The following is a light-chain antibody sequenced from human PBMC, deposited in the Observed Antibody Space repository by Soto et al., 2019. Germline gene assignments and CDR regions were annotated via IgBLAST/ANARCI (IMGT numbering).Light chain of an antibody. CDR3: ASWDDSLNGVV. CDR1: NSNIGSNT. V-gene: IGLV1-44*01. J-gene: IGLJ2*01. Sequence: QAVVTQPPSASGTPGQRVTISCSGSNSNIGSNTVNWYQQLPGTAPKLLIYSNNQRPSGVPGRFSDSKSGTSASLAISGLQSEDEADYYCASWDDSLNGVVFGGGNKLTVL. CDR2: SNN.